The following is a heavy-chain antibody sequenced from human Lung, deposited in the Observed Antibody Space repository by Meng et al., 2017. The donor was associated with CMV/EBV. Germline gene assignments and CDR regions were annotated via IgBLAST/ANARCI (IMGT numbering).Heavy chain of an antibody. CDR3: GRDMDV. CDR1: GFHFSTYW. J-gene: IGHJ6*01. Sequence: GEXLKISCAASGFHFSTYWMSWVRQAPGEALEWVANINQDGSQRNYVDSVKGRFTISRDNAKNSMYLQMNSLRVEDTAVYYCGRDMDVWGQGTTVNGAS. V-gene: IGHV3-7*01. CDR2: INQDGSQR.